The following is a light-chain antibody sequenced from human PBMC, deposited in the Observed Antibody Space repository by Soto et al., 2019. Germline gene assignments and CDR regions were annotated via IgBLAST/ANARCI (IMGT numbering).Light chain of an antibody. CDR1: QSVGSN. Sequence: EIVMRQSPATLSVSPGERVTLSCRASQSVGSNLAWSQQKPGQAPRLLIYGVSTRATGIPARFSGSGSGTEFTLTITSLQSEDFAVYSCLQYNNWPPMYTFGQGTKLESK. J-gene: IGKJ2*01. V-gene: IGKV3-15*01. CDR3: LQYNNWPPMYT. CDR2: GVS.